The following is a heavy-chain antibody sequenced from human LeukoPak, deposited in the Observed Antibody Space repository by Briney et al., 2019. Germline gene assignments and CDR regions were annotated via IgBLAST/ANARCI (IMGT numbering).Heavy chain of an antibody. CDR1: GYTFTGYY. J-gene: IGHJ4*02. Sequence: ASVKVSCKASGYTFTGYYMHWVRQAPGQGLEWMGWINPNSGGTNYAQKFQGWVTMTRDTSISTAYMELRSLRSDDTAVYYCARTGDYYDSSGYYYWGQGTLVTVSS. V-gene: IGHV1-2*04. CDR3: ARTGDYYDSSGYYY. D-gene: IGHD3-22*01. CDR2: INPNSGGT.